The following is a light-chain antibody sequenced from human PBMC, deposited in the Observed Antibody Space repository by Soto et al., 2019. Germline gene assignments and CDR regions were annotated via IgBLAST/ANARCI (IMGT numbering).Light chain of an antibody. V-gene: IGLV2-14*01. Sequence: QSVLTQPASVSGSPGQSITISCAGTMRDVGAYNLVSWYQQHPGRAPQLIIYEVRNRPSGISFRFSGSKSGNTASLTISGLQAEDEADYYCSSYTSKSSLIFGGETKLTVL. J-gene: IGLJ2*01. CDR2: EVR. CDR1: MRDVGAYNL. CDR3: SSYTSKSSLI.